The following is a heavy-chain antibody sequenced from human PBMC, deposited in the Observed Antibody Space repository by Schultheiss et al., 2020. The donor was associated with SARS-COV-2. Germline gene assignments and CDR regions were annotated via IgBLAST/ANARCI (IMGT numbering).Heavy chain of an antibody. CDR1: GGSISSSSYY. CDR2: IYYSGST. CDR3: ARARANIGYCSSASCRSYYYYYMDV. V-gene: IGHV4-39*07. J-gene: IGHJ6*03. Sequence: SETLSLTCTVSGGSISSSSYYWGWIRQPPGKGLEWIGSIYYSGSTNYNPSLESRVTISVDTSKNQFSLKLSSVTAADTAIYYCARARANIGYCSSASCRSYYYYYMDVWGKGTTVTVSS. D-gene: IGHD2-2*01.